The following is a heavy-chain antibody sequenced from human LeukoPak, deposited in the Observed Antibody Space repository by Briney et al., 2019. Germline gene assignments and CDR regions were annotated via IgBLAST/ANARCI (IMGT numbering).Heavy chain of an antibody. V-gene: IGHV1-2*02. CDR1: GYTFTGYY. Sequence: ASVKVSCKASGYTFTGYYMHWVRQAPGQGLEWMGWINPNSGGTNYAQKFQGRVTMTRDTSISTAYMELSRLRSDDTAVYYCARELLYYDFWSGYYRNNWFDPWGQGTLVTVSS. CDR3: ARELLYYDFWSGYYRNNWFDP. D-gene: IGHD3-3*01. CDR2: INPNSGGT. J-gene: IGHJ5*02.